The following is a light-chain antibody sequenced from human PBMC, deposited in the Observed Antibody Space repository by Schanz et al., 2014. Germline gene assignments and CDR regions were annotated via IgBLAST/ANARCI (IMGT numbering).Light chain of an antibody. CDR1: ISDVGGYNY. CDR2: EVS. Sequence: QSALTQPASVSGSPGQSITISCTGTISDVGGYNYVSWYQQHPGKAPKLLIYEVSKRPSGVPDRFSGSKSGNTASLTVSGLQAEDEADYYCCLYAGSYVLFGGGTKLTVL. V-gene: IGLV2-8*01. CDR3: CLYAGSYVL. J-gene: IGLJ2*01.